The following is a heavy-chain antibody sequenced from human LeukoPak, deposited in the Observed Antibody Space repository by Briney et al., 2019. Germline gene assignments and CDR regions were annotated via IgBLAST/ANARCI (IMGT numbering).Heavy chain of an antibody. CDR2: ISAYNGNT. J-gene: IGHJ4*02. CDR1: GYTFTSYG. D-gene: IGHD6-19*01. CDR3: ARGPLRAVAVTTFDY. Sequence: ASVKVSCKASGYTFTSYGISWVRQAPGQGLEWMGWISAYNGNTNYAQKLQGRVTMTTDTSTSTAYMELRSLRSDDTAVYYCARGPLRAVAVTTFDYWGQGTLVTVSS. V-gene: IGHV1-18*01.